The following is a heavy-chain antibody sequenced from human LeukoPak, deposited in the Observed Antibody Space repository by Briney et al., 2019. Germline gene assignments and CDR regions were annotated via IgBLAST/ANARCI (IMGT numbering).Heavy chain of an antibody. CDR3: AKDSAAPISITKVRGRWYFDY. J-gene: IGHJ4*02. Sequence: GGSLRLSCGTSGFTFSRYGMHWVRQAPGKGLEWVAFIRYDGSNRYYADSVKGRFTISRDNSKNTLYLQIHSLRAEDTAVYYCAKDSAAPISITKVRGRWYFDYWGQGTLVTVSS. V-gene: IGHV3-30*02. D-gene: IGHD3-10*01. CDR2: IRYDGSNR. CDR1: GFTFSRYG.